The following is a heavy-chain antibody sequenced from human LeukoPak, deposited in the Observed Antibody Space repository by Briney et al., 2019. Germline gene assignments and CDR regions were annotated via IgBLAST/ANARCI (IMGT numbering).Heavy chain of an antibody. CDR1: GFTVSSNY. Sequence: GGSLRLSCAAPGFTVSSNYMSWVRQAPGRGLEWVSVIYSGGSTYYADSVKGRFIIPRDNSKNTLFLQMNSLRAGDTAVYYCARGTVTMVDYWGQGTLVTVSS. D-gene: IGHD3-10*01. CDR3: ARGTVTMVDY. J-gene: IGHJ4*02. CDR2: IYSGGST. V-gene: IGHV3-66*01.